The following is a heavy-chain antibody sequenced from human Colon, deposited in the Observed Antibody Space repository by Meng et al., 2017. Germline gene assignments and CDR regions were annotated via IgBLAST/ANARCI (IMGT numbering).Heavy chain of an antibody. Sequence: VTLVQSGGGVVQPGTSLRLSCSASGFNFRELGLHWVRQAPGKGLERVAAVTYDGKKQYYADSVKGRFIISRDNSDNTLYLQMGSLKPEDTAIYYCAKEWSSSYAYYDAWGQGTLVTVSS. CDR2: VTYDGKKQ. J-gene: IGHJ5*01. V-gene: IGHV3-30*04. CDR3: AKEWSSSYAYYDA. CDR1: GFNFRELG. D-gene: IGHD3-16*01.